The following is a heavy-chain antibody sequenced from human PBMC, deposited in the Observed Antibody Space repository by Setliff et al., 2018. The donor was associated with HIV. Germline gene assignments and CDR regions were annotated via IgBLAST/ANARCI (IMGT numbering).Heavy chain of an antibody. CDR2: IRSKAYRETT. J-gene: IGHJ3*02. V-gene: IGHV3-49*02. CDR3: TTIGLLAFNI. Sequence: WVRQPPGKGLEWIGFIRSKAYRETTEYAASVKGRFTISRDDSKSIAYLQMNSLKTEDTALYYCTTIGLLAFNIWGQGTMVTVSS.